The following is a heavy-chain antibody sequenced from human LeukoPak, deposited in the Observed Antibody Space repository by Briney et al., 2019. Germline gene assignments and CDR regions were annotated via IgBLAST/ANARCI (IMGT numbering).Heavy chain of an antibody. J-gene: IGHJ4*02. CDR2: IGTAGDT. D-gene: IGHD3-16*02. CDR1: GFTFSSYD. V-gene: IGHV3-13*04. Sequence: RGSPRLSCAASGFTFSSYDMHWVRQATGKGLEWVSAIGTAGDTYYPGSVKGRFTISRENAKNSLYLQMNSLRAGDTAVYYCARGERFGGVIGTSDFDYWRQGTRVFVSS. CDR3: ARGERFGGVIGTSDFDY.